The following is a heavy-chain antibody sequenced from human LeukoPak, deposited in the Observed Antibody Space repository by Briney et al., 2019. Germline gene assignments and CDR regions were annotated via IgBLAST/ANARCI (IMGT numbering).Heavy chain of an antibody. J-gene: IGHJ2*01. CDR2: IYYSGST. V-gene: IGHV4-39*01. D-gene: IGHD3-22*01. CDR1: GGSISSSSYY. CDR3: ARLTMIVVLFDL. Sequence: SETLSLTCTVSGGSISSSSYYWGWIRQPPGKGLEWIGSIYYSGSTYYNPSLKSRVTISVDTSKNQFSLKLSPVTAADTAVYYCARLTMIVVLFDLWGRGTLVTVSS.